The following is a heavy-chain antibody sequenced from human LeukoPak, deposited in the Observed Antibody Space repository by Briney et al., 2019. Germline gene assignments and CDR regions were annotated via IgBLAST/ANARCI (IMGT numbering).Heavy chain of an antibody. Sequence: GGSLRLSCAASGFTFSSYWMHWVRQAPGKGLVWVSRISTDGSTTTYADSVKGRFTISRDNAKKTLYLQMNSLRAEDTAVYYCSRRGIGARPFDYWSQGTLVTVSS. V-gene: IGHV3-74*01. CDR1: GFTFSSYW. D-gene: IGHD6-6*01. CDR3: SRRGIGARPFDY. J-gene: IGHJ4*02. CDR2: ISTDGSTT.